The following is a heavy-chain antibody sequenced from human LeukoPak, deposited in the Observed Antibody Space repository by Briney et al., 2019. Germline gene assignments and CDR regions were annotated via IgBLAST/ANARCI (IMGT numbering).Heavy chain of an antibody. Sequence: GGSLRLSCAVSGFTFSTYYMSWVRQAPGKGLEWVANIKRDGSETWYADSVKGRFTISRDNAKNSLYLQMNSLRAEDTAVYYCARDLNSRNSYELGYWGQGTLVTVSS. J-gene: IGHJ4*02. D-gene: IGHD7-27*01. CDR1: GFTFSTYY. V-gene: IGHV3-7*01. CDR3: ARDLNSRNSYELGY. CDR2: IKRDGSET.